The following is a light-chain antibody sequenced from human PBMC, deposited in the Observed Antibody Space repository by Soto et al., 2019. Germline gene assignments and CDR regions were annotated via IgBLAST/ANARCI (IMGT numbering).Light chain of an antibody. CDR2: DVT. J-gene: IGLJ2*01. Sequence: QSALTQPRSVSGSPGQSVTISCTGTSRDVGGYNYVSWYQQYPGKAPRLMIYDVTKRPSGVPDRFSGSKSGNTASLTISGLQAEDEADYFCRSYAGSYNVAFGGGTKLTVL. V-gene: IGLV2-11*01. CDR3: RSYAGSYNVA. CDR1: SRDVGGYNY.